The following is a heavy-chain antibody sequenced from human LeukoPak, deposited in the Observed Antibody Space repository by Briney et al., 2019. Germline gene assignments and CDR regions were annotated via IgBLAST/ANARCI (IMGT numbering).Heavy chain of an antibody. J-gene: IGHJ4*02. CDR3: AKWGDYDVLTGHYVSDY. CDR1: GFTFSNYA. V-gene: IGHV3-23*01. CDR2: ITGSGGNT. D-gene: IGHD3-9*01. Sequence: PGASLRLSCAASGFTFSNYAKSWVRQAPGKGLEWVSAITGSGGNTYYADSVKGRFTISRDNSKNTVFLQMNSLRAEDTAVYYCAKWGDYDVLTGHYVSDYWGQGTLVTVSS.